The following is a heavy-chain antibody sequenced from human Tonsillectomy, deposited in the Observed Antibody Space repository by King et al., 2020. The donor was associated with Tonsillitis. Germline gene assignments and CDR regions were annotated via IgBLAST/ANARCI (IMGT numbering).Heavy chain of an antibody. CDR3: AKAAFDVDTAAGDY. D-gene: IGHD5-18*01. CDR2: ISYDGSNK. CDR1: GFTFSSYG. J-gene: IGHJ4*02. Sequence: VQLVESGGGVVQPGRSLRLSCAASGFTFSSYGMHWVRQAPGKGLEWVAVISYDGSNKYYADSVKGRFTISRDNSKNTLYLQMNSLRAEDTAGYYCAKAAFDVDTAAGDYWGQGTLVTVSS. V-gene: IGHV3-30*18.